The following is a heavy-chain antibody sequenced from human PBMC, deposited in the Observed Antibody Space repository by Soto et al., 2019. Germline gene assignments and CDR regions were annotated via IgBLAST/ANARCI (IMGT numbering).Heavy chain of an antibody. J-gene: IGHJ3*02. Sequence: EVQLVESGGGLVQPGGSLRLSCAASGFTFSSYWMSWVRQAPGKGLEWVANIKQDGSEKYYVDSVKGRFTISRDNAKNSLYLQMNSLRAEDTAVYYCARGAITGTCDAFDIWGQGTMVTVSS. CDR2: IKQDGSEK. D-gene: IGHD1-20*01. CDR3: ARGAITGTCDAFDI. V-gene: IGHV3-7*01. CDR1: GFTFSSYW.